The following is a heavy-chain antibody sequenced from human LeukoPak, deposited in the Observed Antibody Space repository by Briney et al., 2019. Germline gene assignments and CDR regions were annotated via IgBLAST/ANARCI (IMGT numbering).Heavy chain of an antibody. CDR1: GYTFTSYG. CDR3: AREEYQNWFDP. Sequence: ASVKVSCKASGYTFTSYGISWVRQAPGQGLEWMGWISAYNGNTNYAQKLQGRVTITRDTSASTAYMELSSLRSEDMAVYYCAREEYQNWFDPWGQGTLVTVSS. J-gene: IGHJ5*02. CDR2: ISAYNGNT. V-gene: IGHV1-18*03. D-gene: IGHD2/OR15-2a*01.